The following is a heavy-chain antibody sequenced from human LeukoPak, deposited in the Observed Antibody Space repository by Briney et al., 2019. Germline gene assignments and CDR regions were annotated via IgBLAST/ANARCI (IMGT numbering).Heavy chain of an antibody. V-gene: IGHV3-74*01. Sequence: PGGSLRLSCAASGFTFSSYWMHWVRQAPGKGLVWVSRINSDGSSTSYADSVKGRFTISRDNAKNTLYLQMNSLRAEDTAVYYCARNEYYGSGSYYIELDYWGQGTLVTVSS. CDR3: ARNEYYGSGSYYIELDY. CDR1: GFTFSSYW. J-gene: IGHJ4*02. CDR2: INSDGSST. D-gene: IGHD3-10*01.